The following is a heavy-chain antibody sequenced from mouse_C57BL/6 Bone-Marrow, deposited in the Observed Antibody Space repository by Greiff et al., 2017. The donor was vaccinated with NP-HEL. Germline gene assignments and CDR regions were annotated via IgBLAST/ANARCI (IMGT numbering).Heavy chain of an antibody. J-gene: IGHJ2*01. D-gene: IGHD2-13*01. Sequence: EVKLMESGGGLVKPGGSLKLSCAASGFTFSSYAMSWVRQTPEKRLEWVATISDGGSYTYYPDNVKGRFTISRDNAKNNLYLQMSHLKSEDTAMYYCARDQGLLSCDYWGQGTTLTVSS. CDR1: GFTFSSYA. V-gene: IGHV5-4*01. CDR2: ISDGGSYT. CDR3: ARDQGLLSCDY.